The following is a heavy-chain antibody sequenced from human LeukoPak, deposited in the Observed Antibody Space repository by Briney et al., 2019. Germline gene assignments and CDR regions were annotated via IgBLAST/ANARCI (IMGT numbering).Heavy chain of an antibody. J-gene: IGHJ5*02. D-gene: IGHD1-26*01. CDR3: ARDNSVGDVAWWFDP. Sequence: SVKVSCKASGGTFSSYAISWVRQAPGQGLEWMGGIIPIFGTANYAQKFQGRVTMTRDMSTTTDYMELSSLRSEDTAVYYCARDNSVGDVAWWFDPWGQGTLVTVSS. V-gene: IGHV1-69*05. CDR1: GGTFSSYA. CDR2: IIPIFGTA.